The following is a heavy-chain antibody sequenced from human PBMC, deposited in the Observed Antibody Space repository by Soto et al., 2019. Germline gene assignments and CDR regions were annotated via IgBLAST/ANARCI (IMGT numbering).Heavy chain of an antibody. CDR2: ISGSGGST. Sequence: PGGSLRLSCAASGFTFSSYAMSWVRQAPGKGLEWVSAISGSGGSTYYADSVKGRFTISRDNSKNTLYLQMNSLRAEDTAVYYCASDGPESFVPNTAMVDYWGQGALVTVSS. CDR1: GFTFSSYA. D-gene: IGHD5-18*01. V-gene: IGHV3-23*01. J-gene: IGHJ4*02. CDR3: ASDGPESFVPNTAMVDY.